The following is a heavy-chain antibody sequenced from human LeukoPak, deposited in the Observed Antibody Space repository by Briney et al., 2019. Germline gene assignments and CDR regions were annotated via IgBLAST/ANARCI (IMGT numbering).Heavy chain of an antibody. CDR2: IDKKDNLYAT. CDR1: GFTFSGSA. J-gene: IGHJ5*02. V-gene: IGHV3-73*01. Sequence: PGGSLKLSCAASGFTFSGSAVHWVRQSSGKGLEWVGRIDKKDNLYATAYAESVKGRFTISRDDSKDTAFLHMDSLKTEDTALYYCTRDRGTYNWFDPWGQGTLVTVSS. D-gene: IGHD2-15*01. CDR3: TRDRGTYNWFDP.